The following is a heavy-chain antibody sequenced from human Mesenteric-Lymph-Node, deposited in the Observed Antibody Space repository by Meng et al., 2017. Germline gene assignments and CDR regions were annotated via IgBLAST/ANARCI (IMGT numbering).Heavy chain of an antibody. J-gene: IGHJ4*02. CDR1: GGTFSSYA. CDR3: ASPPDDSSGYYPFDY. D-gene: IGHD3-22*01. V-gene: IGHV1-69*01. Sequence: QVQLVRSGAAVKKPGSWVKVSCKASGGTFSSYAISWVRQAPGQGLEWMGGIIPIFGTANYAQKFQGRVTITADESTSTAYMELSSLRSEDTAVYYCASPPDDSSGYYPFDYWGQGTLVTVSS. CDR2: IIPIFGTA.